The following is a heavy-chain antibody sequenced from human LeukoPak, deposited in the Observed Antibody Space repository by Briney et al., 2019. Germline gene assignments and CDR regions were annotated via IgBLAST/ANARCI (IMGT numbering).Heavy chain of an antibody. CDR3: ASLAVAGLSEGY. V-gene: IGHV4-39*01. CDR1: GGSISSDSYY. Sequence: PSETLSLTCTVSGGSISSDSYYWAWIRQPPGKGLEWIASIYYSGSTYYNPSLKSRVTISADTSRNQFSLKLSSVTAAGTAVYYCASLAVAGLSEGYWGQGTLVIVSS. D-gene: IGHD6-19*01. CDR2: IYYSGST. J-gene: IGHJ4*02.